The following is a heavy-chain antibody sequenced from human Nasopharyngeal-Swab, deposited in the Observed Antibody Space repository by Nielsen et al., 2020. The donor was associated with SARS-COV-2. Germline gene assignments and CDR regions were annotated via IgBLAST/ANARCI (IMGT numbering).Heavy chain of an antibody. CDR1: GFTFDDYT. CDR3: AKGRSYSEEGYFDY. V-gene: IGHV3-43*01. Sequence: ETLSLTCAASGFTFDDYTMHWVRQAQGKGLEWVSLISWDGGSTYYADSVKGRFTISRDNSKNSLYLQMNSLRTEDTALYYCAKGRSYSEEGYFDYWGQGTLVTVSS. J-gene: IGHJ4*02. CDR2: ISWDGGST. D-gene: IGHD6-13*01.